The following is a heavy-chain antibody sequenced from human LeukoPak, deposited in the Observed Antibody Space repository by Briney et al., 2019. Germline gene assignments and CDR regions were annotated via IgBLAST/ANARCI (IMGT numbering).Heavy chain of an antibody. J-gene: IGHJ3*02. CDR1: GGSISSSSYY. V-gene: IGHV4-39*07. Sequence: SETLSLTCTVSGGSISSSSYYWGWIRQPPGKGLEWIGSIYYSGSTYYNPSLKSRVTISVDTSKNQFSLKLSSVTAADTAVYYCARDPTHYDSSGYYYDEAFDIWGQGTMVTVSS. CDR3: ARDPTHYDSSGYYYDEAFDI. D-gene: IGHD3-22*01. CDR2: IYYSGST.